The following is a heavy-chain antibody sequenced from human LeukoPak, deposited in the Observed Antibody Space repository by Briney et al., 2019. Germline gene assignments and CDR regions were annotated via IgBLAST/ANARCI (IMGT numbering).Heavy chain of an antibody. CDR2: IYYSGST. J-gene: IGHJ4*02. D-gene: IGHD4-17*01. CDR3: ARATTVTTGFDY. CDR1: GGSISSGGYY. V-gene: IGHV4-31*03. Sequence: PSQTLSLTCTVFGGSISSGGYYWSWIRQHPGKGLEWIGYIYYSGSTYYNPSLKSRVTISVDTSKNQFSLKLSSVTAADTAVYYCARATTVTTGFDYWGQGTLVTVSS.